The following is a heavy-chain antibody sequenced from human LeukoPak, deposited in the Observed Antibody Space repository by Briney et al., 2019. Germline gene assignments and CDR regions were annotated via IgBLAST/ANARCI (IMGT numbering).Heavy chain of an antibody. CDR1: GYTFTGYY. CDR2: INPNSGGT. V-gene: IGHV1-2*02. CDR3: ARGYCSSTSCYVYFDY. Sequence: ASVKVSCKASGYTFTGYYMHWVRQAPGQGLEWMGWINPNSGGTNYAQKFQGRVTMTRDTSISTAYMELSRLRSDDTAVYYCARGYCSSTSCYVYFDYWGQGTLVTVSS. J-gene: IGHJ4*02. D-gene: IGHD2-2*01.